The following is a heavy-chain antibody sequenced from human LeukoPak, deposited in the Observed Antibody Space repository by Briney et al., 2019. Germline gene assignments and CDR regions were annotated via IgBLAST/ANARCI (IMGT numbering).Heavy chain of an antibody. D-gene: IGHD6-6*01. V-gene: IGHV1-69*05. CDR2: IIPIFGTA. J-gene: IGHJ4*02. CDR1: GGTFGSYA. CDR3: ARCNAAYSSSSGPFDY. Sequence: SVKVSCKASGGTFGSYAISWVGQAPGQGLEWMGGIIPIFGTANYAQKFQGRVTITTDESTSTAYMELSSLRSEDTAVYYCARCNAAYSSSSGPFDYWGQGTLVTVSS.